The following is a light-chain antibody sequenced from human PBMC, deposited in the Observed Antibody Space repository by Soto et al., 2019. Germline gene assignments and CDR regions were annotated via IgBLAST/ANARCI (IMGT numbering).Light chain of an antibody. J-gene: IGKJ4*01. CDR3: QHRSNWLT. CDR1: QSVSSY. V-gene: IGKV3-11*01. Sequence: EIVLTQSPATLSLSPRERATLSCRASQSVSSYLAWYQQKPGQAPRLLIYEASTRATGTPSRFSGSGSRTDFTLTISSLEPEDFAVYYCQHRSNWLTFGGGTKVEIK. CDR2: EAS.